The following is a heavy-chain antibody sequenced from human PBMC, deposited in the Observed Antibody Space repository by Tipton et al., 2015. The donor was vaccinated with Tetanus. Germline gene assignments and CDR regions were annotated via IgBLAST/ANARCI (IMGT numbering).Heavy chain of an antibody. D-gene: IGHD2-21*02. CDR1: GFTFSNYG. Sequence: SLRLSCAGSGFTFSNYGMTWVRQAPGKGLEWVSSISSSSRYIYYADSVKGRFTISRDNAKNSLYLQMISLRAEDTAVYSCARGMAEASNCGGDCYSDYWGQGTLVTVSS. CDR2: ISSSSRYI. CDR3: ARGMAEASNCGGDCYSDY. V-gene: IGHV3-21*01. J-gene: IGHJ4*02.